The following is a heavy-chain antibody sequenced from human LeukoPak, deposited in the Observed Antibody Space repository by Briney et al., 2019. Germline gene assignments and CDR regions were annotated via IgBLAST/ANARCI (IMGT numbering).Heavy chain of an antibody. Sequence: SETLSLTCTVSGGSISSYYWSWIRQPPGKGLEWIGYIYYSGSTNYNPYLKSQVTISVDTSKNQFSLKLSPVTAADTAVYYCAGLWFGEFYISYWGQGTLVTVSS. CDR3: AGLWFGEFYISY. D-gene: IGHD3-10*01. J-gene: IGHJ4*02. CDR1: GGSISSYY. CDR2: IYYSGST. V-gene: IGHV4-59*01.